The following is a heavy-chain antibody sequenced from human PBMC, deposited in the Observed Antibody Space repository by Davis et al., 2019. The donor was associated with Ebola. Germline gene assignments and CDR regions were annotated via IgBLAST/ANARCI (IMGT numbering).Heavy chain of an antibody. CDR3: AKCDEQYSGSYLYYYYGMDV. V-gene: IGHV3-30*18. CDR1: GFTFSSYG. Sequence: GESLKISCAASGFTFSSYGMHWVRQAPGKGLEWVAVISYDGSNKYYADSVKGRFTISRDNSKNTLYLQMNSLRAEDTAVYYCAKCDEQYSGSYLYYYYGMDVWGQGTTVTVSS. J-gene: IGHJ6*02. CDR2: ISYDGSNK. D-gene: IGHD1-26*01.